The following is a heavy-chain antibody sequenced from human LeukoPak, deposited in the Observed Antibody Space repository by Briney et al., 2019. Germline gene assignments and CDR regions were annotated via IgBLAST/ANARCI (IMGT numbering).Heavy chain of an antibody. CDR3: ARGRSSMVRGYYYYYMDV. Sequence: SETLSLTCTVSGYSISRAYYRGWIRQTPGKGLEWIGYIYYSGSTNYNPSLKSRVTISVDTSKNQFSLKLSSVTAADTAVYYCARGRSSMVRGYYYYYMDVWGKGTTVTISS. J-gene: IGHJ6*03. CDR2: IYYSGST. V-gene: IGHV4-59*01. D-gene: IGHD3-10*01. CDR1: GYSISRAYY.